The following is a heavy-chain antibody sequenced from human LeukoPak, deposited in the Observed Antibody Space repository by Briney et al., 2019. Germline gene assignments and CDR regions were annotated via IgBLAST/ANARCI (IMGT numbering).Heavy chain of an antibody. CDR3: ARHIRSYYYFDY. Sequence: ASVKVSCKASGYTFTSYGIIWARQAPGQGLEWMGWISGYTGYTDYPQKLQGRVTLTTDTSTSTAYLELRSLRSDDTAVYYCARHIRSYYYFDYWGQGTLVTVSS. CDR2: ISGYTGYT. CDR1: GYTFTSYG. J-gene: IGHJ4*02. D-gene: IGHD1-26*01. V-gene: IGHV1-18*01.